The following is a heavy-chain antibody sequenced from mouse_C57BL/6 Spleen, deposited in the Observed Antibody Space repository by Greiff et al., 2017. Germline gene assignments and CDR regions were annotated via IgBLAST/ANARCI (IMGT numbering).Heavy chain of an antibody. J-gene: IGHJ3*01. CDR3: ARDYYGFAY. CDR1: GYTFTSYW. D-gene: IGHD1-1*01. V-gene: IGHV1-69*01. Sequence: QVQLQQPGAELVMPGASVKLSCKASGYTFTSYWMHWVKQRPGQGLEWIGEIDPSDSYTNYNQKFTGKSTLTVDKSSSTAYMQLSSLTSEDSAVYYCARDYYGFAYWGQGTLVTVSA. CDR2: IDPSDSYT.